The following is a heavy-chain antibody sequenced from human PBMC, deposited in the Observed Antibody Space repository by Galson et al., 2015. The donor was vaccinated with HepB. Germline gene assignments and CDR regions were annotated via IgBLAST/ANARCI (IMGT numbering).Heavy chain of an antibody. CDR1: GFTFDDYG. Sequence: SLRLSCAASGFTFDDYGMSWVRQAPGKGLEWVSGINWNGGSTGYADSVKGRFTISRDNAKNSLYLQMNSLRAEDTALYYCARTRGAGNYYYYGMDVWGQGTTVTVSS. CDR3: ARTRGAGNYYYYGMDV. D-gene: IGHD3-10*01. V-gene: IGHV3-20*04. CDR2: INWNGGST. J-gene: IGHJ6*02.